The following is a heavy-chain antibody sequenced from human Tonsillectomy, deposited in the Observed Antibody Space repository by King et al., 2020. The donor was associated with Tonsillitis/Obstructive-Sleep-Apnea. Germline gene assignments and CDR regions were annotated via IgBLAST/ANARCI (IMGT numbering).Heavy chain of an antibody. CDR1: GFTFSSYS. D-gene: IGHD3-22*01. CDR2: ISSSSSYI. V-gene: IGHV3-21*01. CDR3: ARSRMGWIVVVQHYYYGMDV. Sequence: VQLVESGGGLVKPGGSLRLSCAASGFTFSSYSMNWVRQAPGKGLEWVSSISSSSSYIYYADSVKGRFTISRDNAKNSLYLQMNSLRAEDTAVYYCARSRMGWIVVVQHYYYGMDVWGQGTTVTVSS. J-gene: IGHJ6*02.